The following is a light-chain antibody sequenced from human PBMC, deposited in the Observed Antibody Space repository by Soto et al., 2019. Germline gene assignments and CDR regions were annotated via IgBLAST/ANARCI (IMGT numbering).Light chain of an antibody. V-gene: IGLV1-47*02. CDR1: GSNIGPNY. CDR2: NND. J-gene: IGLJ3*02. CDR3: AAWDDSLSGRV. Sequence: HSVLTQPPSASGTPGQRVTMSCSGSGSNIGPNYVYWFQQFPGTAPKLLIYNNDQRPSGVPDRFSGSKSGTSASLGISGLRSEDEADYYCAAWDDSLSGRVFGGGTKVTVL.